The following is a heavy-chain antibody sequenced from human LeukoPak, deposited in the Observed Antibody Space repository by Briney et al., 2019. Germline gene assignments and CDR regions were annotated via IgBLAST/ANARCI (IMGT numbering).Heavy chain of an antibody. CDR2: INPSGGST. D-gene: IGHD4-17*01. CDR3: ARDRSRRYGDYADY. CDR1: AYTFTGYY. Sequence: ASVTVSCKASAYTFTGYYMHWVRQAPGQGLEWMGIINPSGGSTSYAQKFQGRVTMTRDTSTSTVYMELSSLRSEDTAVYYCARDRSRRYGDYADYWGQGTLVTVSS. V-gene: IGHV1-46*01. J-gene: IGHJ4*02.